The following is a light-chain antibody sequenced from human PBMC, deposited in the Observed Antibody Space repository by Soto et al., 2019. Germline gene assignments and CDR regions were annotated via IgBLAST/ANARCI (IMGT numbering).Light chain of an antibody. Sequence: QAVVTQEPSLTVSPGGTVTLTCGSSTGAVTSGHYPYWFQQKPGQAPRTLIYDTSNKNSWTPARFSGTLLGGKAALTLSGAQPEDGAEYYCLLSYNGTPAVFGGGTQLTAL. J-gene: IGLJ7*02. CDR1: TGAVTSGHY. V-gene: IGLV7-46*01. CDR2: DTS. CDR3: LLSYNGTPAV.